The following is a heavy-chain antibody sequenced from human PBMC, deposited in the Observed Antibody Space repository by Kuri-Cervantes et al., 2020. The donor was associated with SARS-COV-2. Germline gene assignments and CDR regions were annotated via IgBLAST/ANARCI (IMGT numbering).Heavy chain of an antibody. D-gene: IGHD3-22*01. CDR1: GFTFSTYW. V-gene: IGHV3-74*01. Sequence: GGSLSHPCAASGFTFSTYWMHWVRQAPGKGLVWVSRINSDGSSRSYADSVKGRFTISRDNAKNTLFLQMNSLRAEYTAVYYCARDPITMRVLDYWGQGTLVTVSS. J-gene: IGHJ4*02. CDR2: INSDGSSR. CDR3: ARDPITMRVLDY.